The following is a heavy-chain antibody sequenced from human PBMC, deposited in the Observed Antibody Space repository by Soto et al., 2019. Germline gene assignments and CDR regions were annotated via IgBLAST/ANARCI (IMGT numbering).Heavy chain of an antibody. D-gene: IGHD6-13*01. V-gene: IGHV4-30-4*01. CDR3: ARGDLAAGGVWFDP. CDR1: GGSISSGDYY. J-gene: IGHJ5*02. Sequence: SETLSLTCTVSGGSISSGDYYWSWIRQPPGKGLEWIGYIYYSGSTYYNPSLKSRVTISVDTSKNQFSLKLSSVTAADTAVYYCARGDLAAGGVWFDPWGQGTLVTVSS. CDR2: IYYSGST.